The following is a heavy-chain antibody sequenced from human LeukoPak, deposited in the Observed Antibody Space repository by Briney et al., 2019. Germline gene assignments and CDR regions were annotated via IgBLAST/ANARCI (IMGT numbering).Heavy chain of an antibody. V-gene: IGHV3-30-3*01. D-gene: IGHD3-22*01. Sequence: GGSLRLSCAASGFTFSSYAMHWVRRAPGKGLEWVAGISYDGSNKYYADSVKGRFTISRDNSKNTLYLQMNSLRAEDTAVYYCASSYDSSGYYRFYFDYWGQGTLVTVSS. CDR3: ASSYDSSGYYRFYFDY. CDR1: GFTFSSYA. CDR2: ISYDGSNK. J-gene: IGHJ4*02.